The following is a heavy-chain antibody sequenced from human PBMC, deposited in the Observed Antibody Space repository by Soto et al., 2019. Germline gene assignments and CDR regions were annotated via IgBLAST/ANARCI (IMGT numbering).Heavy chain of an antibody. CDR1: GGSLSSGGYY. J-gene: IGHJ4*02. D-gene: IGHD3-3*01. Sequence: QVQLQESGPGLVKPSQTLSLTCTVSGGSLSSGGYYWSWIRQHPGKGPEWIGYIYYSGSTYYNPSLKSRVTISVDTSKNQFSLKLSSVTAADTAVYYCARVGCNTRNFDYWGQGTLVTVSS. CDR3: ARVGCNTRNFDY. V-gene: IGHV4-31*03. CDR2: IYYSGST.